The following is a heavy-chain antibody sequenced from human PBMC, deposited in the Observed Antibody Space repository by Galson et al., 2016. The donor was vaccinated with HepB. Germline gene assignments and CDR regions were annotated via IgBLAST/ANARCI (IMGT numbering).Heavy chain of an antibody. J-gene: IGHJ4*02. CDR2: ITNNGDTR. D-gene: IGHD5-24*01. Sequence: SLRLSCAASGFSFSSYAMDWVRQAPGKGLEFVSGITNNGDTRDYADYVKGRFTISRDNSKNTLYLEMSSLRAEDTAVYYCVKDRVRDGNPNFGYWGQGTLVTVSS. CDR1: GFSFSSYA. CDR3: VKDRVRDGNPNFGY. V-gene: IGHV3-64D*06.